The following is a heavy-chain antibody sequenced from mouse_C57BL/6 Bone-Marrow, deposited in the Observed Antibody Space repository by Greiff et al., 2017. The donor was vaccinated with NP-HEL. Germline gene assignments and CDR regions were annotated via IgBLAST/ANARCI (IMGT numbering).Heavy chain of an antibody. J-gene: IGHJ3*01. CDR2: ISSGGSYT. CDR3: ARGGGFYYGIPAWVAY. D-gene: IGHD1-1*01. Sequence: EVKVVESGGDLVKPGGSLKLSCAASGFTFSSYGMSWVRQTPDKRLEWVATISSGGSYTYYPDSVKGRFTFSRDNAINTLYLQIIMLKSEDTAMYYCARGGGFYYGIPAWVAYWGQGTLVSVSA. V-gene: IGHV5-6*01. CDR1: GFTFSSYG.